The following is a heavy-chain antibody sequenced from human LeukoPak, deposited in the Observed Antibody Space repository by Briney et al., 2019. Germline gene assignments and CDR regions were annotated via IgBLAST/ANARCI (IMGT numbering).Heavy chain of an antibody. CDR1: GGSISSYY. V-gene: IGHV4-59*01. J-gene: IGHJ4*02. CDR3: AVNYYGSGRPTNAFDY. Sequence: SETLSLTCTVSGGSISSYYWSWIRQPPGKGLEWIGYIYYSGSTNYNPSLKSRVTISVDTSKNQFSLKLSSVTAADTAVYYCAVNYYGSGRPTNAFDYWGQGTLVTVSS. D-gene: IGHD3-10*01. CDR2: IYYSGST.